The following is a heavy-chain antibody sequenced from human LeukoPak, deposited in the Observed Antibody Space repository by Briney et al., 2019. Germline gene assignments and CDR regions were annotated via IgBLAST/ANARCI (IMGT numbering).Heavy chain of an antibody. J-gene: IGHJ4*02. Sequence: PGGSLRLPCVASGFTVSNSYMSWVRQAPGKGLEWVSVIYAGGNTYYADSVKGRFTISRDNSKNSLFLQMHSLRAEDTALYYCVYGDFVRTVNYFDYWGQGTLVTVSS. CDR3: VYGDFVRTVNYFDY. D-gene: IGHD4-17*01. CDR2: IYAGGNT. CDR1: GFTVSNSY. V-gene: IGHV3-66*01.